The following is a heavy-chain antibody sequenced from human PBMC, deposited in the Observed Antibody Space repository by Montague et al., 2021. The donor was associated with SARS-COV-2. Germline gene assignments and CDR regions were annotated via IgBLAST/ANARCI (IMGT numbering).Heavy chain of an antibody. Sequence: SLRLSCAASGFTSSSYAMTWVRHTPGKGLEWVSSISGDDDVTYHAAPVRGRFTISRDNSKNTLYMEMNDLRVEDTALYYCAKGGRHPRDPFDIWGQGTTVSVSA. J-gene: IGHJ3*02. D-gene: IGHD1-26*01. CDR3: AKGGRHPRDPFDI. CDR1: GFTSSSYA. V-gene: IGHV3-23*01. CDR2: ISGDDDVT.